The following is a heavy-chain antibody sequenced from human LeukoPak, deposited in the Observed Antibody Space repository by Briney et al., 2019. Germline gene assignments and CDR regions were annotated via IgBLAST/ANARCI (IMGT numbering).Heavy chain of an antibody. D-gene: IGHD6-13*01. CDR1: GGSISSGDYY. J-gene: IGHJ6*02. V-gene: IGHV4-30-4*01. CDR3: ARELAPIAAAGDYYYYYGMDV. CDR2: IYYSGST. Sequence: SQTLSLTCTVSGGSISSGDYYWGWIRQPPGKGLEWIGYIYYSGSTYYNPSLKSRVTISVDTSKNQFSLKLSSVTAADTAVYYCARELAPIAAAGDYYYYYGMDVWGQGTTVTVSS.